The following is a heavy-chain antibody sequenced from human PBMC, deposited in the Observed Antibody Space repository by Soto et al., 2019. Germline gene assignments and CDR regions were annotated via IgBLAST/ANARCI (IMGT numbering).Heavy chain of an antibody. V-gene: IGHV4-59*08. J-gene: IGHJ4*02. D-gene: IGHD5-12*01. CDR1: GGSISSYY. CDR3: ASQGRDGYNYVNYFYY. Sequence: PSETLSLTCTVSGGSISSYYWTWIRQPPGKGLEWIGYVYYSGSTNYNPSLKSRVSISVDTSKNQFSLRLRSVTAADTAVYYCASQGRDGYNYVNYFYYWGQGTLVTVSS. CDR2: VYYSGST.